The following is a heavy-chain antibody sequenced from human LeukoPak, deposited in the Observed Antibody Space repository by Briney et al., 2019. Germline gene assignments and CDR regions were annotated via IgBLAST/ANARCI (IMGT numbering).Heavy chain of an antibody. D-gene: IGHD3-16*01. CDR3: ARPHQDYVWGSPDY. Sequence: GGSLRLSCAASGFTFSSYSMNWVRQAPGQGLEWASYISSSSRTIYYADSVKGRFTISRDNAKNSLYLQMSTLRDEDTAVYYCARPHQDYVWGSPDYWGQGTLVTVSS. CDR1: GFTFSSYS. CDR2: ISSSSRTI. V-gene: IGHV3-48*02. J-gene: IGHJ4*02.